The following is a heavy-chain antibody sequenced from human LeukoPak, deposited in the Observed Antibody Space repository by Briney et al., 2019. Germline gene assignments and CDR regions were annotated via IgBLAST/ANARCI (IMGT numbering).Heavy chain of an antibody. V-gene: IGHV3-11*04. J-gene: IGHJ4*02. Sequence: GGSLRLSCAASGFTFSDYYMSRIRQAPGKGLGWVSYISSSGSTIYYADSVKGRFTISRDNAKNSLYLQMNSLRAEDTAVYYCARIYYDSSGYYYFDYWGQGTLVTVSS. CDR3: ARIYYDSSGYYYFDY. CDR2: ISSSGSTI. D-gene: IGHD3-22*01. CDR1: GFTFSDYY.